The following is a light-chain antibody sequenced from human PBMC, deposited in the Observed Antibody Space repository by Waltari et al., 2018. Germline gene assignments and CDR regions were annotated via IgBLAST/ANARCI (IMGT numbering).Light chain of an antibody. CDR1: SSDVGSYYR. CDR2: ELN. V-gene: IGLV2-18*02. Sequence: QSALTQPPSVSGSPGQSVIIPCTGTSSDVGSYYRVSWYHQPPGTPPHLMIYELNNRPSGVPDRFSGSKSGNPASLTISGLQAEDEADYYCRSYTSSSPWVFGGGTKLTVL. J-gene: IGLJ3*02. CDR3: RSYTSSSPWV.